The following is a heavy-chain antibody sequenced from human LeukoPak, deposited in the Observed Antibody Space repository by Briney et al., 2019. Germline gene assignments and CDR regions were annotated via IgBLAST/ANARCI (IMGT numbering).Heavy chain of an antibody. CDR1: GFTFSSYA. Sequence: GGSLRLSCAASGFTFSSYAMSWVRQAPGKGLEWVSAISGSGGTTYYADSVKGRFTISRDNAKNSLYLQMNSLRAEDTAVYYCAREDYYDSSGYEYWGQGTLVTVSS. D-gene: IGHD3-22*01. J-gene: IGHJ4*02. CDR2: ISGSGGTT. CDR3: AREDYYDSSGYEY. V-gene: IGHV3-23*01.